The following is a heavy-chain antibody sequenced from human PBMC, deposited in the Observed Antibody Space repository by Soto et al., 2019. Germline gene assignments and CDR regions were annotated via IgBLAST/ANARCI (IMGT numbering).Heavy chain of an antibody. CDR1: GFTFSSYA. CDR3: ARYGTGSNYYDSSEGAFDI. D-gene: IGHD3-22*01. Sequence: GGSLRLSCAASGFTFSSYAMSWVRQAPGKGLEWVSAISGSGGSTYYADSVKGRFTISRDNSKNTLYLQMNSLRAEDTAVYYCARYGTGSNYYDSSEGAFDIWGQGTMVTVSS. J-gene: IGHJ3*02. CDR2: ISGSGGST. V-gene: IGHV3-23*01.